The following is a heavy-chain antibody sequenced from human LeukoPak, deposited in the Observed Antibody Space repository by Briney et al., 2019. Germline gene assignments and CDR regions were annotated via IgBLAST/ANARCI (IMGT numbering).Heavy chain of an antibody. D-gene: IGHD3-3*01. CDR3: ASHMPGLRFLVWFPGAFDI. CDR2: INWNGGST. V-gene: IGHV3-20*04. J-gene: IGHJ3*02. CDR1: GFTFDDYG. Sequence: GGSLRLSCAASGFTFDDYGMSWVRQAPGKGLEWVSGINWNGGSTGYADSVKGRFTISRDNAKNSLYLQMNSLRAEDTALYYCASHMPGLRFLVWFPGAFDIWGQGTMVTVSS.